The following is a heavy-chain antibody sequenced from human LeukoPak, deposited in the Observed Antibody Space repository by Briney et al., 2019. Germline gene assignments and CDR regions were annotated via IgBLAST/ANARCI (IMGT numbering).Heavy chain of an antibody. CDR3: ARDPPLNSGSGQDYFDY. Sequence: GASVKVSCKASGYTFIRYGFSWVRQAPGQGLEWMGWISAYNGDTNYAQKVQGRVTMTTDTSTTTAYMELRSLRSDDTAVYYCARDPPLNSGSGQDYFDYWGQGTLVTVSS. CDR2: ISAYNGDT. CDR1: GYTFIRYG. D-gene: IGHD1-26*01. V-gene: IGHV1-18*01. J-gene: IGHJ4*02.